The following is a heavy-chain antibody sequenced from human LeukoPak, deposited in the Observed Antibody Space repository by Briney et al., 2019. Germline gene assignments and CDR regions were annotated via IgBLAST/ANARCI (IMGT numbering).Heavy chain of an antibody. V-gene: IGHV3-30*02. CDR3: AKDRMGGQYYFDY. Sequence: RGSLRLSCATSGFSFSNYGMFWVRQAPGKGLEWVAFIRYDGSDKYYTDSVKGRFTISRDNSRNTLYLQMNSLRGEDSAVYYCAKDRMGGQYYFDYWGQGTLVTVSS. J-gene: IGHJ4*02. D-gene: IGHD1-26*01. CDR2: IRYDGSDK. CDR1: GFSFSNYG.